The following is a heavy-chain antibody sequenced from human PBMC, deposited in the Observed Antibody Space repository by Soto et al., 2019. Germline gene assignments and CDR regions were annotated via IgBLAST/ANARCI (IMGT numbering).Heavy chain of an antibody. D-gene: IGHD3-22*01. CDR1: GFTFGDYA. J-gene: IGHJ4*02. CDR2: IRSKAYGGTT. CDR3: TRITMIVVVITLGDY. V-gene: IGHV3-49*03. Sequence: HPGGSLRLSCTASGFTFGDYAMSWFRQAPGKGLEWVGFIRSKAYGGTTEYAASVKGRFTISRDDSKSIAYLQMNSLKTEDTAVYYCTRITMIVVVITLGDYWGQGTLVTVSS.